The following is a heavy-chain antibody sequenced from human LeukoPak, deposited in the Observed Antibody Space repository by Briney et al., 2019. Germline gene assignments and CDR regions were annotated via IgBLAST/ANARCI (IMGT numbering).Heavy chain of an antibody. J-gene: IGHJ3*02. Sequence: PSQTLSLTCIVSGGSISSGDYYWSWIRQPPGKGLEWIGYINHSGSTYYKPSLKSRVTISVDRSKNHFSLNLSYVTAADTAVYYCARGGSGSKAFDIWGQGTMVTVSS. CDR2: INHSGST. CDR3: ARGGSGSKAFDI. D-gene: IGHD3-10*01. CDR1: GGSISSGDYY. V-gene: IGHV4-30-2*01.